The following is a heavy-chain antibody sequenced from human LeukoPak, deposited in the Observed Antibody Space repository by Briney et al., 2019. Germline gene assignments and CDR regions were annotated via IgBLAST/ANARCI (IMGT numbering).Heavy chain of an antibody. CDR2: IIPIFGTA. D-gene: IGHD3-22*01. J-gene: IGHJ4*02. CDR1: GGTFSSYA. Sequence: ASVKVSCKASGGTFSSYAISWVRQAPGQGLEWMGGIIPIFGTATYAQKFQGRVTITADESTSTAYMELSSPRSEDTAVYYCARVRTEGPYYYDSSGYYYFDYWGQGTLVTVSS. CDR3: ARVRTEGPYYYDSSGYYYFDY. V-gene: IGHV1-69*13.